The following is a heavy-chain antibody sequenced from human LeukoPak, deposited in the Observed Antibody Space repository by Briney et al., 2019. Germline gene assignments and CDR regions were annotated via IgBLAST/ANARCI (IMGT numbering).Heavy chain of an antibody. D-gene: IGHD6-6*01. Sequence: SETLSLTCAVYGGSISGYYWSWIRQPPGKGLEWIGEINHSGSTNYNPSLKSRVTISVDTSKNQFSLKLSSVTAADTAVYYCARGGNEYSSDYWGQGTLVTVSS. J-gene: IGHJ4*02. CDR2: INHSGST. CDR1: GGSISGYY. CDR3: ARGGNEYSSDY. V-gene: IGHV4-34*01.